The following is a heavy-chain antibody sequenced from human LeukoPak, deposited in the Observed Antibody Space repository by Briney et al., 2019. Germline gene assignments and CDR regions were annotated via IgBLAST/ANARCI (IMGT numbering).Heavy chain of an antibody. D-gene: IGHD5-18*01. J-gene: IGHJ4*02. V-gene: IGHV4-59*01. Sequence: SETLSLTCTVSGGSISSYYWSWIRQPPGKGLEWIGYIYHSGSTNYNPSLKSRVTISVDTSKNQFSLKLSSVTAADTAVYYCARTRGYSYGSLFDYWGQGTLVTVSS. CDR3: ARTRGYSYGSLFDY. CDR1: GGSISSYY. CDR2: IYHSGST.